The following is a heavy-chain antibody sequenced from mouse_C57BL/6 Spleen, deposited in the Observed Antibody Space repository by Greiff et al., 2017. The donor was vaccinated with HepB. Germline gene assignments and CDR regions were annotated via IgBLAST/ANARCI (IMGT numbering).Heavy chain of an antibody. D-gene: IGHD2-3*01. CDR2: IYPGDGDT. CDR1: GYAFSSSW. Sequence: QVHVKQSGPELVKPGASVKISCKASGYAFSSSWMNWVKQRPGKGLEWIGRIYPGDGDTNYNGKFKGKATLTADKSSSTAYMQLSSLTSEDSAVYFCATGDGYFYAMDYWGQGTSVTVSS. J-gene: IGHJ4*01. V-gene: IGHV1-82*01. CDR3: ATGDGYFYAMDY.